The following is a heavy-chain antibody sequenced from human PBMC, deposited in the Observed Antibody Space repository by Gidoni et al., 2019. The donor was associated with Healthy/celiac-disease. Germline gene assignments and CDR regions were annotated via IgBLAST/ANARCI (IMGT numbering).Heavy chain of an antibody. CDR1: GYTFTSYY. CDR2: INPSGGST. Sequence: QVQLVQSGAEVKKPGASVKVSCKASGYTFTSYYMHWVRQAPGQGLEWMGIINPSGGSTSYAQKFQGRVTMTRDTSTSTVYMELSSLRSEDTAVYYCASEPLGSYYYYGMDVWGQGTTVTVSS. V-gene: IGHV1-46*01. D-gene: IGHD2-15*01. CDR3: ASEPLGSYYYYGMDV. J-gene: IGHJ6*02.